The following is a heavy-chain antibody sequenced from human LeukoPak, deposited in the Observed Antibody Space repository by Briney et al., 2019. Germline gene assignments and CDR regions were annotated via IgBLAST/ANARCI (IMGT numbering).Heavy chain of an antibody. CDR3: ARAGWESPLWWFDP. CDR1: GFTFSDYY. V-gene: IGHV3-11*01. Sequence: GGSLRLSCAASGFTFSDYYMSWIRQAPGKGLEWVSYISSSGSTIYYADSVKGRFTISRDNAKNSLYLQMSSLRAEDTAVYYCARAGWESPLWWFDPWGQGTLVTVSS. J-gene: IGHJ5*02. D-gene: IGHD1-26*01. CDR2: ISSSGSTI.